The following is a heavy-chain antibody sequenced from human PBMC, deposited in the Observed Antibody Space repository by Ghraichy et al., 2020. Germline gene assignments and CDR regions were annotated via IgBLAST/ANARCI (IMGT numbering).Heavy chain of an antibody. CDR2: ISGSAGST. V-gene: IGHV3-23*01. D-gene: IGHD4-17*01. Sequence: GGSLRLSCAGSGFTFSHYAMSWVRQAPGKGLEWVSTISGSAGSTYYADPVKGRFSISRENSKNTLYLQASTLTAEDTAVYFCATADYGDPWGLDVWGQGTAVTVSS. J-gene: IGHJ6*02. CDR1: GFTFSHYA. CDR3: ATADYGDPWGLDV.